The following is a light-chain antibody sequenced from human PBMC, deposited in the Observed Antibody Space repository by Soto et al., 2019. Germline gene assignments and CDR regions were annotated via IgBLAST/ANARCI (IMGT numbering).Light chain of an antibody. CDR2: GAS. J-gene: IGKJ1*01. CDR3: QQYCQQYGSSPPSWT. CDR1: QTVSSSY. V-gene: IGKV3-20*01. Sequence: ETVLTQSPGTLSLSPGERATLSCRASQTVSSSYLAWYQQKPGQAPRLLIYGASSRATGIPDRFSGSGSGTDFTLTISSLEPEEFAVYYCQQYCQQYGSSPPSWTFGQGTRVEIK.